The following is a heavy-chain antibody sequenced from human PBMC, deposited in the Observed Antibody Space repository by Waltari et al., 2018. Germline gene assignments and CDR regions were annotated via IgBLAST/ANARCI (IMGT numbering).Heavy chain of an antibody. Sequence: EEQLVESGGGLAHPGESLRLSCPASGFTFSRYWMDWVRKATGKGLVWVSRISSDGSSVTYADSVKGRFTISRDNAKNTLYVQMNRLRAEDTAVYYCARVATKTYSSPVPGRPYYYGMDVWGQGTTVTVSS. D-gene: IGHD3-22*01. J-gene: IGHJ6*02. CDR1: GFTFSRYW. CDR2: ISSDGSSV. CDR3: ARVATKTYSSPVPGRPYYYGMDV. V-gene: IGHV3-74*01.